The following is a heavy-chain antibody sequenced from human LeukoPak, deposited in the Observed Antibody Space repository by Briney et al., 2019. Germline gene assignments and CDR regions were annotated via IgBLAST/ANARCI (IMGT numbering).Heavy chain of an antibody. CDR1: GASISSYY. Sequence: PSETLSLTCAVSGASISSYYWSWIRQPPGKGLECIGYIYYTGSTNYNPSLKSRVTISVDTSKNQFSLKLSSVTAADTAVYYCAGYCSGGSCYGDNYWGQGTLVTVSS. J-gene: IGHJ4*02. D-gene: IGHD2-15*01. V-gene: IGHV4-59*01. CDR2: IYYTGST. CDR3: AGYCSGGSCYGDNY.